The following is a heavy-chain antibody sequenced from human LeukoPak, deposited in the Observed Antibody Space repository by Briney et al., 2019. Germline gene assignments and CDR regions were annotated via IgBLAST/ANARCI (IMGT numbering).Heavy chain of an antibody. J-gene: IGHJ4*02. CDR1: GGSINSGSYY. CDR3: ARGRKDDFWSGYYQFDY. Sequence: PSETLSLTCTVSGGSINSGSYYWSWIRQPAGKGLEWIGRIYTSGSTNYNPSLKSRVTISVDTSKNQFSLKLSSVTAADTAVYYCARGRKDDFWSGYYQFDYWGQGTLVTVSS. CDR2: IYTSGST. D-gene: IGHD3-3*01. V-gene: IGHV4-61*02.